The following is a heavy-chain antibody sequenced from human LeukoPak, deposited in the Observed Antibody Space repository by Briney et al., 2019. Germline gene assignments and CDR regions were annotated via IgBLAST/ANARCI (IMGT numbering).Heavy chain of an antibody. D-gene: IGHD6-19*01. CDR3: ATPHIAVAGPPDY. Sequence: ASVKVSCKASGYTFTGYYMHWVRQAPGQGLEWMGWINPNSGGTNYAQKFQGRVTMTRDTSISTAYMELSRLRSDDTAVYYCATPHIAVAGPPDYWGQGTLVTVSS. CDR2: INPNSGGT. CDR1: GYTFTGYY. V-gene: IGHV1-2*02. J-gene: IGHJ4*02.